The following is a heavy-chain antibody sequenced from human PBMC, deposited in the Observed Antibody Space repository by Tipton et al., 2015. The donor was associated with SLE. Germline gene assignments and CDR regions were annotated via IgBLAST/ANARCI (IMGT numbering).Heavy chain of an antibody. D-gene: IGHD3-10*01. Sequence: GLVKPSKTLSLTYTVSGGSISSYYWSWIRQPPGKGLEWIGYIYYSGSTNYNPSLKSRVTISVDTSKNQFSLKLSSVTAADTAVYYCARDRGRPSSFDYWCQGTLVTVSS. CDR3: ARDRGRPSSFDY. V-gene: IGHV4-59*12. J-gene: IGHJ4*02. CDR2: IYYSGST. CDR1: GGSISSYY.